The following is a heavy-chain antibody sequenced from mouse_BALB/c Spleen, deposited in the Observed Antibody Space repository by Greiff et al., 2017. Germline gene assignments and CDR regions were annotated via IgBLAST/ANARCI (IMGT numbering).Heavy chain of an antibody. J-gene: IGHJ4*01. V-gene: IGHV1-69*02. CDR3: TRGDGYYDAMDY. CDR2: IYPSDSYT. D-gene: IGHD2-3*01. Sequence: VQLQQPGAELVRPGASVKLSCKASGYTFTSYWINWVKQRPGQGLEWIGNIYPSDSYTNYNQKFKDKATLTVDKSSSTAYMQLSSPTSEDSAVYYCTRGDGYYDAMDYWGQGTSVTVSS. CDR1: GYTFTSYW.